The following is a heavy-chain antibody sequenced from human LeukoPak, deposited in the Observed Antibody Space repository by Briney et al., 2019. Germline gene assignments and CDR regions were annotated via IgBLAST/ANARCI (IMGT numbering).Heavy chain of an antibody. V-gene: IGHV4-59*01. CDR1: GASISTYY. J-gene: IGHJ4*02. Sequence: SETLSLTCTVSGASISTYYWSWIRQPPGKGLEGIGDIHYSGSTNYNPSLKSRVTISVDTSKNQFSLKLSSVTAADTAVYYCARFYDRSGPHFDYWGQGTLVTVSS. D-gene: IGHD3-22*01. CDR3: ARFYDRSGPHFDY. CDR2: IHYSGST.